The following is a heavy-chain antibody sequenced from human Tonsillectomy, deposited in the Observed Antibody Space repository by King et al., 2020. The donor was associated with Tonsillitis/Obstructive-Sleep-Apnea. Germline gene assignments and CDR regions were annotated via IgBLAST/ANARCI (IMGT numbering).Heavy chain of an antibody. D-gene: IGHD3-3*02. Sequence: VQLVESGGGLVQPGGSLRLSCSASGFTFSSYSMHWVRQAPGKGLEYVSGINNDGGYKPYANSVKGTLSNSRENSKNTLYLQINSLGVEDTALYYCVKSLSQGLAPHDCWGRGILVTVSP. J-gene: IGHJ4*02. CDR3: VKSLSQGLAPHDC. CDR1: GFTFSSYS. CDR2: INNDGGYK. V-gene: IGHV3-64D*06.